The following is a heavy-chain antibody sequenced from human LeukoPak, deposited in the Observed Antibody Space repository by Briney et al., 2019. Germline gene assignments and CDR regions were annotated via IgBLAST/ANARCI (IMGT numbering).Heavy chain of an antibody. Sequence: GGSLRLSCAASGFSLSSYAMSWVRQAPGKGLEWVSGISGSGGSTYYADSVKGRFTISRDNSKNTLYVQMNSLRAEDTAVYSCDKARGFASGGSCYNPFDPWGQGTLVTVSS. J-gene: IGHJ5*02. CDR2: ISGSGGST. CDR1: GFSLSSYA. CDR3: DKARGFASGGSCYNPFDP. V-gene: IGHV3-23*01. D-gene: IGHD2-15*01.